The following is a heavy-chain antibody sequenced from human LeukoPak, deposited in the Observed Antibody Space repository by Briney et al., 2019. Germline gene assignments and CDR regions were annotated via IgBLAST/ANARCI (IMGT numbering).Heavy chain of an antibody. J-gene: IGHJ6*03. D-gene: IGHD3-10*01. CDR3: AKDRNTMVRGVPYYMDV. V-gene: IGHV3-23*01. CDR1: GFTFSSYW. Sequence: GGSLRLSCAASGFTFSSYWMHWVRQAPGKGLEWVSAISGSGGSTYYADSVKGRFTISRDNSKNTLYLQMNSLRAEDTAVYYCAKDRNTMVRGVPYYMDVWGKGTTVTVSS. CDR2: ISGSGGST.